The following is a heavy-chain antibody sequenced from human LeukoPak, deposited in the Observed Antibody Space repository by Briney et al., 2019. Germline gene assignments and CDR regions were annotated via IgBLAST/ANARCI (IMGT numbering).Heavy chain of an antibody. J-gene: IGHJ4*02. D-gene: IGHD6-6*01. CDR2: ISAYNGNT. Sequence: ASVKVSCKASGYTFTGYYMHWVRQAPGQGLEWLGWISAYNGNTNYAQKLQGRVTMTTDTSTSTAYMELRSLRSDDTAVYYCARGAYSSSSNDYWGPGTLVTVSS. V-gene: IGHV1-18*04. CDR3: ARGAYSSSSNDY. CDR1: GYTFTGYY.